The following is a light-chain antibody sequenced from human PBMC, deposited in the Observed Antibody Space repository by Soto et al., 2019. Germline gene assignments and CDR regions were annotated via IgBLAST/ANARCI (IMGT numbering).Light chain of an antibody. J-gene: IGKJ4*01. CDR1: QDIKYY. CDR2: SAS. Sequence: DIQMTQSPSAMSASVGDRVTINCRASQDIKYYLAWFQQKPGKVPKRLIYSASSLQSGVPSRFSGSGSGTKLTLPISGLHPEDSATYYCLKHNSYPLTFGGGTKVEIK. CDR3: LKHNSYPLT. V-gene: IGKV1-17*03.